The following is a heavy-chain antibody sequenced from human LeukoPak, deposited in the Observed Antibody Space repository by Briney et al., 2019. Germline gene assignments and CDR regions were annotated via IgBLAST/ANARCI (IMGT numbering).Heavy chain of an antibody. CDR3: ARVVGCSGGSCYPNYYYYYMDV. J-gene: IGHJ6*03. CDR1: GYSFIDYY. Sequence: ASVKVSCKASGYSFIDYYIHWVRQAPGQGLEWMGIINPSGGSTSYAQKFQGRVTITADESTSTAYMELSSLRSEDTAVYYCARVVGCSGGSCYPNYYYYYMDVWGKGTTVTISS. CDR2: INPSGGST. V-gene: IGHV1-46*01. D-gene: IGHD2-15*01.